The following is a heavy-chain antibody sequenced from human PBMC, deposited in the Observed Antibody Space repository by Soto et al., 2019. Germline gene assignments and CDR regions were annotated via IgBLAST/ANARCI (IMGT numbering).Heavy chain of an antibody. CDR3: ARDAYYYDSSGPAPYYYYSMDV. CDR1: GYTFTSYY. D-gene: IGHD3-22*01. Sequence: GASVKVSCKASGYTFTSYYMHWVRQAPGQGLEWMGIINPSGGSTSYAQKFQGRVTMTRDTSTSTVYMELSSLRSEDTAVYYCARDAYYYDSSGPAPYYYYSMDVWGQGTTVTVSS. CDR2: INPSGGST. V-gene: IGHV1-46*01. J-gene: IGHJ6*02.